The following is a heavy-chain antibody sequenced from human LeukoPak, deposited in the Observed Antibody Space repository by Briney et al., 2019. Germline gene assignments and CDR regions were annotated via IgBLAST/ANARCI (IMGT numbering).Heavy chain of an antibody. Sequence: PGGSLRLSCAASGFTFSNYGIHWVRQAPGKGLEWVAFIRYDGSDEYYAESVKGRFTISRDNSKNTLHLQMNSLRDEDRAVYYCAKSIAVAGLGGGRILDYWGQGTLVTVSA. D-gene: IGHD6-19*01. CDR2: IRYDGSDE. V-gene: IGHV3-30*02. CDR3: AKSIAVAGLGGGRILDY. J-gene: IGHJ4*02. CDR1: GFTFSNYG.